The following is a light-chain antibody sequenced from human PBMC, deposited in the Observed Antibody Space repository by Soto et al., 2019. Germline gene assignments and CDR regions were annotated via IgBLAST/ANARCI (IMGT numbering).Light chain of an antibody. Sequence: QSALTQPPSASGSPGQSVTISCTGTSSDVGGYNYVSWYQQHPGKAPKLMIYEVSKRPSGVPDRFSGSKSGSTASLTVSGLQAEDEADYYCSSYAGSNNSYVFGTGTKVTVL. CDR1: SSDVGGYNY. V-gene: IGLV2-8*01. CDR3: SSYAGSNNSYV. J-gene: IGLJ1*01. CDR2: EVS.